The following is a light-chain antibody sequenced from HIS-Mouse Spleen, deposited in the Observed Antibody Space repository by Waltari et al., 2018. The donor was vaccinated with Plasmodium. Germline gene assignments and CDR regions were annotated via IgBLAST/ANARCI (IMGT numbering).Light chain of an antibody. J-gene: IGKJ1*01. Sequence: DIQMTQSPSSLSASVGDRVTITCRASQSISSYLNWYQQKPGKAPKLLIYAASRLQSGVPSRFSGSGSGTYFTLTISSLQPEDFATYYCQQNYNTWTFGQGTKVEIK. CDR2: AAS. CDR1: QSISSY. CDR3: QQNYNTWT. V-gene: IGKV1-39*01.